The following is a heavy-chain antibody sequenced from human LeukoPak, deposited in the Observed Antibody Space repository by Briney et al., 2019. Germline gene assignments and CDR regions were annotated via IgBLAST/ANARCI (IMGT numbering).Heavy chain of an antibody. CDR2: ISSSGSII. CDR3: ARVGVPAAMHNWFDS. Sequence: PGGSLRLSCAASGFTFSDYYMTWMREAPGKGREGVSYISSSGSIIYNAHSVKRRFTISRDNAKNSLYLQMNSLRAEDTAVYYCARVGVPAAMHNWFDSWGQGTLVIVSS. J-gene: IGHJ5*01. D-gene: IGHD2-2*01. CDR1: GFTFSDYY. V-gene: IGHV3-11*01.